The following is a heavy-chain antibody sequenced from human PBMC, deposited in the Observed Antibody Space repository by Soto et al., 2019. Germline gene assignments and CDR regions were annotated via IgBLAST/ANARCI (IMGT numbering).Heavy chain of an antibody. D-gene: IGHD6-19*01. CDR1: GFTFSGYG. V-gene: IGHV3-30*18. Sequence: PGGSLRLSCAASGFTFSGYGMHWVRQAPGKGLEWVAVISYDGSNKYYADSVKGRFTISRDNSKNTLYLQMNSLRAEDTAVYYCAKDSGSGWYDRFDYWGQGTLVTVS. J-gene: IGHJ4*02. CDR3: AKDSGSGWYDRFDY. CDR2: ISYDGSNK.